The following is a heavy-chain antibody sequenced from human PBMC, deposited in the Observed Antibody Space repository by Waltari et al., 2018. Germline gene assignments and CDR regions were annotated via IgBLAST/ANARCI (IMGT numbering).Heavy chain of an antibody. Sequence: EVQLMESGGGLVQPGGSLILSCAASVFTFSSYWMHWVRQVPGKGLVWGSAITSEGGRTRYADSVKGRFTISRDNAKNTLYLQMNSLRADDTAVYYCATHRPGGYGMDVWGHGTTVTVSS. J-gene: IGHJ6*02. D-gene: IGHD2-15*01. CDR2: ITSEGGRT. V-gene: IGHV3-74*01. CDR1: VFTFSSYW. CDR3: ATHRPGGYGMDV.